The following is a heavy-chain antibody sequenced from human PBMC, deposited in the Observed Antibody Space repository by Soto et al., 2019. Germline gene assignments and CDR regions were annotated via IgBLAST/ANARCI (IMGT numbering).Heavy chain of an antibody. CDR1: GGSISSYY. J-gene: IGHJ4*02. D-gene: IGHD3-10*01. Sequence: PSETLSLTCTVSGGSISSYYWSWIRQPPGKGLEWIGYIYYSGSTNYNPSLKSRVTISVDTSKNQFSLKLSSVTAADTAVYYCGKHPMVGGVRGSYFDYGAQETLVPVPS. CDR3: GKHPMVGGVRGSYFDY. V-gene: IGHV4-59*08. CDR2: IYYSGST.